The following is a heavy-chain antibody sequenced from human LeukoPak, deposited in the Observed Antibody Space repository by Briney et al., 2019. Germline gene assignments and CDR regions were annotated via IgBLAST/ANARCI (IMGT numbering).Heavy chain of an antibody. V-gene: IGHV3-23*01. D-gene: IGHD5-18*01. Sequence: PGGSLRLSCAASGFTFSSYGMSWVRQAPGKGLEWVSGISGSGSNTYYADSVKGRFTISRDNSKNTLYLQMNSLRAEDTAVYYCARESYSYGRYFDYWGQGTLVTVSS. CDR3: ARESYSYGRYFDY. J-gene: IGHJ4*02. CDR2: ISGSGSNT. CDR1: GFTFSSYG.